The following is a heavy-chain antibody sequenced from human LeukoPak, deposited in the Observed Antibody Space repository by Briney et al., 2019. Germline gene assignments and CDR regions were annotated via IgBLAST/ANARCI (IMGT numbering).Heavy chain of an antibody. Sequence: GGSLRLSCAASGFSFNNYAMHWVRQAPGKGLEWVALIFYDGRNENYADSVKGRFTISRDNSKNTLYLQINSLRTEDTAVYFCVRDFTSGYHPRLDYRGQGTLVTVSS. CDR2: IFYDGRNE. CDR3: VRDFTSGYHPRLDY. V-gene: IGHV3-30*01. D-gene: IGHD3-22*01. J-gene: IGHJ4*02. CDR1: GFSFNNYA.